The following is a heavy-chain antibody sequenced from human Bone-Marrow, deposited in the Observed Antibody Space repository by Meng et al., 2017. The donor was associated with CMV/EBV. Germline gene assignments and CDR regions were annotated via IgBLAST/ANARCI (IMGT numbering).Heavy chain of an antibody. V-gene: IGHV3-23*01. CDR3: AKDRRIGLQRRYIAAAGIDY. D-gene: IGHD6-13*01. CDR1: GFTFSSYA. Sequence: GESLKISCAASGFTFSSYAMSWVRQAPGKGLEWVSAISGSGGSTYYADSVKGRFTISRDNSKITLYLQMNSLRAEDTAVYYCAKDRRIGLQRRYIAAAGIDYWGQGTLVTVSS. J-gene: IGHJ4*02. CDR2: ISGSGGST.